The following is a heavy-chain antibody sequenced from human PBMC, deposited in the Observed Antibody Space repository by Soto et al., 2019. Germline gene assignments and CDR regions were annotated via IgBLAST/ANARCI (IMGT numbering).Heavy chain of an antibody. V-gene: IGHV3-48*04. CDR2: ISSSSSTI. J-gene: IGHJ3*01. CDR3: ARGDRGAFDL. Sequence: GGSLRLSCAASGFTFNSYSMNWVRQAPGKGLEWVSYISSSSSTIYYADSVKGRFTISRDNAKNTLYLQMNSLRAEDTAVYYCARGDRGAFDLWGQGTMVTVSS. D-gene: IGHD2-21*02. CDR1: GFTFNSYS.